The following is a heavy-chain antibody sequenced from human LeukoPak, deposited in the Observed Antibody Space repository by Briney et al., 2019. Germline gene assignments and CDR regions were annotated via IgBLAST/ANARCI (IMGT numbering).Heavy chain of an antibody. CDR3: ARQVSDYYYYYMDV. V-gene: IGHV4-39*01. CDR1: GGSVSSSHYY. CDR2: IYYSGST. D-gene: IGHD5/OR15-5a*01. J-gene: IGHJ6*03. Sequence: SETLSLTCSVSGGSVSSSHYYWGWIRQPPGEGLQWIGNIYYSGSTYYNPSLESRVTISLDTSKNSFSLELGSVTAADTAVYYCARQVSDYYYYYMDVWGKGAAVTVSS.